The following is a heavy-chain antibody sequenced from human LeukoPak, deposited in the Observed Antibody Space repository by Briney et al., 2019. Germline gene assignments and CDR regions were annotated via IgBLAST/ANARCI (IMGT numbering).Heavy chain of an antibody. J-gene: IGHJ4*02. Sequence: SETLSLTCTVSGYSISSGYYWGWIRPPPGKGLEGIGNIFHTGSGSTSHNPSLKSRVTISVDTSKNQFSLNLNSVTAADTAVYYCARHAVYAGSGWAFDYWGQGTLVTVSS. D-gene: IGHD6-19*01. CDR2: IFHTGSGST. V-gene: IGHV4-38-2*02. CDR3: ARHAVYAGSGWAFDY. CDR1: GYSISSGYY.